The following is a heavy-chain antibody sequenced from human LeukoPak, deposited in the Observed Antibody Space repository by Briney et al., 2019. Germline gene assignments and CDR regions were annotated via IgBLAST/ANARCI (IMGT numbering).Heavy chain of an antibody. CDR1: GFTFSSYG. CDR2: IIGSGGST. V-gene: IGHV3-23*01. CDR3: AKDSAYDSSGYYLYYFDY. Sequence: GGCLRLSCAASGFTFSSYGMSWVRQAPGKGLEWVSGIIGSGGSTYYADAVKGRFTISRDNSKNTVYLQMRSLRAEDTAVYYCAKDSAYDSSGYYLYYFDYWGQGTLVTVSS. J-gene: IGHJ4*02. D-gene: IGHD3-22*01.